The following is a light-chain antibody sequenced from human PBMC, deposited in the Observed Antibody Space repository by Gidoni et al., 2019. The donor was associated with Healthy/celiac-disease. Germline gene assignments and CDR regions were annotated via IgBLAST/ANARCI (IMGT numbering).Light chain of an antibody. J-gene: IGKJ2*01. CDR1: QSLLHSNVYNY. Sequence: DIVMTQSPLSLPVTPGEPASISCRSSQSLLHSNVYNYLDWYLQKPGQSPQLLIYLGSNRASGVPDRFSGSGSGTDFTLKISRVEAEDVGVYYCMQALQTPSYTFGQGTKLEIK. V-gene: IGKV2-28*01. CDR3: MQALQTPSYT. CDR2: LGS.